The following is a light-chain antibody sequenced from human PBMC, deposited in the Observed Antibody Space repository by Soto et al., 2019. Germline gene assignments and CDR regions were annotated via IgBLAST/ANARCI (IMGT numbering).Light chain of an antibody. V-gene: IGLV2-8*01. CDR3: SSYAGTNNYV. Sequence: QSALTQPPSASGSPGQSVTISCTGTSSDFTGYNYVSWYQQHPGKAPKLMIYEVSKRPSGVPDRFSGSKSGNTASLTVSGLQAEDEADYYCSSYAGTNNYVFGTGTKVNVL. J-gene: IGLJ1*01. CDR1: SSDFTGYNY. CDR2: EVS.